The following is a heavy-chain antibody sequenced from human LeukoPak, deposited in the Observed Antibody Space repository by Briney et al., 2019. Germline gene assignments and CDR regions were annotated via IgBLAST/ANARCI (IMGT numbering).Heavy chain of an antibody. V-gene: IGHV4-39*07. CDR2: IYYSGST. J-gene: IGHJ4*02. Sequence: SETLSLTCTVSGGSISSSSYYWGWIRQPPGKGLEWIGSIYYSGSTYYNPSLKSRVTISVDTSKNQFSLKLSSVTAADTAVYYCAGSTASLFSSWGQGTLVTVSS. CDR3: AGSTASLFSS. D-gene: IGHD4-11*01. CDR1: GGSISSSSYY.